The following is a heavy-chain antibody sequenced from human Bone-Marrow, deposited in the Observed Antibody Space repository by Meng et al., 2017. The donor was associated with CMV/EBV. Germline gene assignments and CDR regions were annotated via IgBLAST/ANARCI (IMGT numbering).Heavy chain of an antibody. CDR3: ARDGGWGKEAFDI. D-gene: IGHD3-16*01. CDR2: IYTSGST. J-gene: IGHJ3*02. CDR1: GGSISSYY. Sequence: SETLSLTCTVSGGSISSYYWSWTRQPAGKGLEWIGRIYTSGSTNYNPSLKSRVTISVDTSKNQFSLKLSSVTAADTAVHYCARDGGWGKEAFDIWGQGTMVTVSS. V-gene: IGHV4-4*07.